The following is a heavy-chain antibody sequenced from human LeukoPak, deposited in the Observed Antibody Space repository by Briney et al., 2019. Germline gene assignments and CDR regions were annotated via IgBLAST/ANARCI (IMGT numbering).Heavy chain of an antibody. CDR1: GDFITAYY. D-gene: IGHD7-27*01. CDR3: ASNTGTVFDY. CDR2: VYYTGST. Sequence: SETLSLTCTVSGDFITAYYWSWIRQPPGKGLEWIGYVYYTGSTEYNPSLRSRVTISLDLSKHQFSLNLTSVTAADTAVYRCASNTGTVFDYWGQGALVTVSS. J-gene: IGHJ4*02. V-gene: IGHV4-59*01.